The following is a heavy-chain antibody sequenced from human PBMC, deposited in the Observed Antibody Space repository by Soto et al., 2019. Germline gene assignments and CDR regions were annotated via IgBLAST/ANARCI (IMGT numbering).Heavy chain of an antibody. CDR2: IYYSGST. Sequence: QLQLQESGPGLVKPSETLSLTCTVSGGSISSSSYYWGWIRQPPGKGLEWIGRIYYSGSTYYNPSLKSRATISVTTSKNPFSLKLGSVTAADTAVYYCATLWGQDWGQGTLVTVSS. CDR1: GGSISSSSYY. CDR3: ATLWGQD. V-gene: IGHV4-39*01. J-gene: IGHJ4*02. D-gene: IGHD3-10*01.